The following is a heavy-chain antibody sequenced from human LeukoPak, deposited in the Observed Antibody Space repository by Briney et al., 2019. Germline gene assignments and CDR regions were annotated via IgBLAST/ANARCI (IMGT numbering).Heavy chain of an antibody. Sequence: PGGFLRLSCAASGFTFSGSAMHWVRQASGKGLEWVGRIRSKANSYATAYAASVKGRFTISRDDSKNTAYLQMNSLKTEDTAVYYCTRPYYCSSTSCYLSGDYWGQGTLVTVSS. V-gene: IGHV3-73*01. CDR1: GFTFSGSA. J-gene: IGHJ4*02. CDR2: IRSKANSYAT. D-gene: IGHD2-2*01. CDR3: TRPYYCSSTSCYLSGDY.